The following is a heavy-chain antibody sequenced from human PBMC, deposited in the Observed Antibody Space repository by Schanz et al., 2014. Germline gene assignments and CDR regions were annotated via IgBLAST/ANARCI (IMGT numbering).Heavy chain of an antibody. CDR2: INTGVNT. Sequence: EVQLLESGGGLVQPGGSLRLSCASSGFSFTTYAMSWVRQAPGKGLEWVSAINTGVNTYYADSVRGRFTMSRDNSKNTLYLQLNSLRAEDTAVYYCARDFHGYGPHLDYWGQGSLVTVSS. V-gene: IGHV3-23*01. CDR1: GFSFTTYA. J-gene: IGHJ4*02. D-gene: IGHD5-12*01. CDR3: ARDFHGYGPHLDY.